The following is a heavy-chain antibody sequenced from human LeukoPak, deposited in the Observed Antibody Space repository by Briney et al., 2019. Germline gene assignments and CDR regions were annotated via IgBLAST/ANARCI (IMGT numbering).Heavy chain of an antibody. J-gene: IGHJ3*02. D-gene: IGHD6-19*01. CDR3: AKYREEDDGWYPDNDAFDI. CDR1: GFTFSSSA. CDR2: ISGSGGST. V-gene: IGHV3-23*01. Sequence: GGSLRLSCAASGFTFSSSAMSWVRQAPGKGLEWVSAISGSGGSTYYADSVKGRFTISRDNSKNTLYLQMNSLRAEDTAVYYCAKYREEDDGWYPDNDAFDIWGQGTMVTVSS.